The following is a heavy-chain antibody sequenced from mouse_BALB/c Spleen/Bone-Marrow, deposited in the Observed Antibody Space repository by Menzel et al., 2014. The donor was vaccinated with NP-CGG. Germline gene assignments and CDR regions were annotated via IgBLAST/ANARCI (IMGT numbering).Heavy chain of an antibody. Sequence: DVKLQESGAELVKPGASVKLSCTASGFNIKDTYMHWVKQRPEQGLEWIGRIDPANGNTKYDPKFQGKATITADTSSNTAYLQLSSLTSEDTAVYYRARLDLFAYWGHGTPVTVSA. CDR2: IDPANGNT. CDR3: ARLDLFAY. CDR1: GFNIKDTY. J-gene: IGHJ3*01. V-gene: IGHV14-3*02.